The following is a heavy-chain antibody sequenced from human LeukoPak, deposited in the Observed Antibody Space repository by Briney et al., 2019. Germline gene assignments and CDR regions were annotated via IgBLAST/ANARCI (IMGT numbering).Heavy chain of an antibody. CDR3: ARAVVSSGWYGYYYGMDV. CDR2: INHSGST. D-gene: IGHD6-19*01. Sequence: SETLSLTCAVYGGSFSGYYWSWIRQPPGKGLEWIGDINHSGSTNYNPSLKSRVTISVDTSKNQFSLKMSSVTAADTAVYYCARAVVSSGWYGYYYGMDVWGQGTTVTVSS. CDR1: GGSFSGYY. J-gene: IGHJ6*02. V-gene: IGHV4-34*01.